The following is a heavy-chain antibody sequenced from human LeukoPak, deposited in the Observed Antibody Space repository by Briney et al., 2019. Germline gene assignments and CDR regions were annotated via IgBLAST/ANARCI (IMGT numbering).Heavy chain of an antibody. V-gene: IGHV3-21*01. CDR3: ARDRVGYCSSTSCYTFDY. CDR1: GFTFSSYS. Sequence: NRGGSLRLSCAASGFTFSSYSMNWVRQAPGKGLEWVSSISSSSSYIYYADSVKGRFTISRDNAKNSLYLQMNSLRAEDTAVCYCARDRVGYCSSTSCYTFDYWGQGTLVTVSS. D-gene: IGHD2-2*02. J-gene: IGHJ4*02. CDR2: ISSSSSYI.